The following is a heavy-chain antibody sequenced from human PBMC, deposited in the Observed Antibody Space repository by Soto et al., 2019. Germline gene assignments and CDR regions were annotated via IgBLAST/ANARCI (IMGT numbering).Heavy chain of an antibody. CDR1: GFTFDDYA. Sequence: LSLTCAASGFTFDDYAMHWVRQAPGKGLEWVSGISWNSGSIGYADSVKGRFTISRDNSKNSLYLQMNSLRAEDTALYYCAKDGSTSPGCYYGMDVWGQGTTVTVSS. CDR3: AKDGSTSPGCYYGMDV. V-gene: IGHV3-9*01. D-gene: IGHD2-2*01. J-gene: IGHJ6*02. CDR2: ISWNSGSI.